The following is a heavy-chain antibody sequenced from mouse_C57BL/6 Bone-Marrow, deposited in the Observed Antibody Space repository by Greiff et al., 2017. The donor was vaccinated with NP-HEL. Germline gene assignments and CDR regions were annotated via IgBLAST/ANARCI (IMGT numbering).Heavy chain of an antibody. Sequence: VQLQQSGPGLVQPSQSLSITCTVSGFSLTSYGVHWVRQSPGKGLEWLGVIWSGGSTDYNAAFISRLSISKDNSKSQVFFKMNSLQADDTAIYFSARMPLALFYYCSSYYWYFDVWGTGTTVTVSS. CDR3: ARMPLALFYYCSSYYWYFDV. D-gene: IGHD1-1*01. V-gene: IGHV2-2*01. J-gene: IGHJ1*03. CDR1: GFSLTSYG. CDR2: IWSGGST.